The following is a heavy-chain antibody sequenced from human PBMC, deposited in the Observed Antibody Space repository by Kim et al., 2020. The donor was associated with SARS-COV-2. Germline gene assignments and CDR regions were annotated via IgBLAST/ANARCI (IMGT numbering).Heavy chain of an antibody. D-gene: IGHD6-19*01. CDR3: AREGTADRQWLVQNQEYYFDY. V-gene: IGHV4-59*13. CDR2: IYYSGST. Sequence: SETLSLTCTVSGGSISSYYWSWIRQPPGKGLEWIGYIYYSGSTNYNPSLKSRVTISVDTSKNQFSLKLSSVTAADTAVYYCAREGTADRQWLVQNQEYYFDYWGQGTLVTVSS. J-gene: IGHJ4*02. CDR1: GGSISSYY.